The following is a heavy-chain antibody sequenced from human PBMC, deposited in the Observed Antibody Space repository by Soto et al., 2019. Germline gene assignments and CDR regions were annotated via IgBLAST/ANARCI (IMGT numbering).Heavy chain of an antibody. CDR3: AEDPLYDSSGYYPPGLDYGMDV. J-gene: IGHJ6*02. V-gene: IGHV3-23*01. Sequence: PGGSLRLSCAASGFTFSSYAMSWVRQAPGKGLEWVSAISGSGGSTYYADSVKGRFTISRDNSKNTLYLQMNSLRAEDTAVYYCAEDPLYDSSGYYPPGLDYGMDVWGQGTTVTVSS. CDR1: GFTFSSYA. CDR2: ISGSGGST. D-gene: IGHD3-22*01.